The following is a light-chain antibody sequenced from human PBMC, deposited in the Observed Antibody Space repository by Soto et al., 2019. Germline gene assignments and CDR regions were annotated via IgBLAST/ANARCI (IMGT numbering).Light chain of an antibody. V-gene: IGKV1-5*03. CDR2: KAS. CDR3: HHYDSYSPTWT. CDR1: PSIGDW. Sequence: DIQMTQSPSTLSASVGDRVSITCRASPSIGDWLAWYQQKPGKAPKLLIYKASNLQSGVPSRFSGSGSGTDFTLTICSLQHDDFATDYCHHYDSYSPTWTFGQGTKVDIK. J-gene: IGKJ1*01.